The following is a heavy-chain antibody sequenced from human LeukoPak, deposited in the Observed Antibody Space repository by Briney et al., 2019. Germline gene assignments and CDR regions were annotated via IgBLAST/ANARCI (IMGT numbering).Heavy chain of an antibody. CDR2: IYHSGST. D-gene: IGHD6-6*01. J-gene: IGHJ4*02. CDR1: GGSISSSNW. Sequence: SETLSLTCAVSGGSISSSNWWSWVRQPPGKGLEWIGEIYHSGSTNYNPSLKSRVTISVDKSKNQFSLRLSSVTAADTAVYYCARLGIAARLQVLYFGYWGQGTLVTVSS. CDR3: ARLGIAARLQVLYFGY. V-gene: IGHV4-4*02.